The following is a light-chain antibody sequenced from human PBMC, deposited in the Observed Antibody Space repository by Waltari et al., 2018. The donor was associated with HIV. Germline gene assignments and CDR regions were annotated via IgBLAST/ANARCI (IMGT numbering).Light chain of an antibody. CDR3: MQGTHWPPA. J-gene: IGKJ4*01. CDR2: QVS. V-gene: IGKV2-30*02. Sequence: DVVMTQSPLSLPVTLGQPASISCRSSQSLVRSDGNTYLNWFHQRPGQSPRRLIYQVSNRDSGLPDRFSGSGSDTDFTLKISRVEAEDVGVYYCMQGTHWPPAFGGGTKVEIK. CDR1: QSLVRSDGNTY.